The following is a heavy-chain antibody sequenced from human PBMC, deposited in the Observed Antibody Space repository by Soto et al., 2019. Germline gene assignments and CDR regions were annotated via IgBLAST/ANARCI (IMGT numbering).Heavy chain of an antibody. CDR1: GDSVSSNSAA. J-gene: IGHJ6*02. CDR3: ATAVAGPNYYYYGMDV. Sequence: SQTLSLTCAISGDSVSSNSAAWNWIRQSPSRGLEWLGRTYYRSKWYNDYAVSVKSRITINPDTSKNQFSLQLNSVTPEDTAVYYCATAVAGPNYYYYGMDVWGQGTTVTVSS. CDR2: TYYRSKWYN. D-gene: IGHD6-19*01. V-gene: IGHV6-1*01.